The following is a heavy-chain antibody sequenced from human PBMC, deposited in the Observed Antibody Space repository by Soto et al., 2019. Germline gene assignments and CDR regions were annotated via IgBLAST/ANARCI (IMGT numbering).Heavy chain of an antibody. D-gene: IGHD4-17*01. Sequence: GGSLRLSCAASGFTFSSYGMHWVRQAPGKGLEWVAVISYDGSNKYYADSVKGRFTISRDNSKNTLYLQMNSLRAEDTAVYYCAKASDDYGDYVFDYWGQGTLVTVSS. V-gene: IGHV3-30*18. J-gene: IGHJ4*02. CDR3: AKASDDYGDYVFDY. CDR1: GFTFSSYG. CDR2: ISYDGSNK.